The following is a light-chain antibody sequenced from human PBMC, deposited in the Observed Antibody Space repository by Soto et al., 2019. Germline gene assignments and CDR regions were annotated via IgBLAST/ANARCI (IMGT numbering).Light chain of an antibody. V-gene: IGKV3-20*01. CDR3: QQYGSSPRT. CDR1: QSVSNNY. CDR2: GTS. Sequence: EIVLTQSPGTLSLSPGERATLSCRASQSVSNNYLAWYQQKPGQAPRLLIYGTSNRATGIPDRFSGSGSGTDFTLTITGLEPEDFAVYYCQQYGSSPRTFGQGTRLEIK. J-gene: IGKJ5*01.